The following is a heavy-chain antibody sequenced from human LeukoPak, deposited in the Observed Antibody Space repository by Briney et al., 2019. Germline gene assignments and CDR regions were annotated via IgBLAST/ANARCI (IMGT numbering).Heavy chain of an antibody. CDR2: IYYSGST. CDR3: ARRDYDSSGYYDY. V-gene: IGHV4-59*01. J-gene: IGHJ4*02. CDR1: GGSISSYY. Sequence: PSETLSLTFTVSGGSISSYYWSWIRQPPGKGLEWIGYIYYSGSTNYNPSLKSRVTISVDTSKNQFSLKLSSVTAADTAVYYCARRDYDSSGYYDYWGQGTLVTVSS. D-gene: IGHD3-22*01.